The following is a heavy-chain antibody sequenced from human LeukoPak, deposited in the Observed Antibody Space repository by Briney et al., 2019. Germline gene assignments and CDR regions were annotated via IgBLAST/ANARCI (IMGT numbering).Heavy chain of an antibody. J-gene: IGHJ4*02. D-gene: IGHD5-24*01. CDR3: ARVGRNGYSISYFDY. CDR1: GFTFSDYY. V-gene: IGHV3-11*01. CDR2: ITSSGTTI. Sequence: GGFLRLSCVASGFTFSDYYMNWVRQAPGKGLEWISHITSSGTTIDYADSVKGRFTISRDNAKNSLYLQMNSLRDEDTAVYYCARVGRNGYSISYFDYWGQGTLVAVSS.